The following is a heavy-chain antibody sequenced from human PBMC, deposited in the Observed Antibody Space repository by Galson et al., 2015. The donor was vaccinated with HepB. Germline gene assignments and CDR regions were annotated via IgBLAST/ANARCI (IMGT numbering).Heavy chain of an antibody. CDR3: ARGDVDYRRRALEA. J-gene: IGHJ4*02. V-gene: IGHV4-31*03. CDR2: IYYSGST. CDR1: GGSISSGGYH. Sequence: TLSLTCTVSGGSISSGGYHWSWIRQHPGKGLEWIGYIYYSGSTYYNPSLKSRVTISVDTSKNQFSLKLSSVTAADTAVYYCARGDVDYRRRALEAWGQGTLVTVSS. D-gene: IGHD4-11*01.